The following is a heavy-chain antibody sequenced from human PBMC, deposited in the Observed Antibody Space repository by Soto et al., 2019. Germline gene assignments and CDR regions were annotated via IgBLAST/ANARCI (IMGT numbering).Heavy chain of an antibody. CDR3: ARSRHGSGTYTHFYYGLDV. CDR2: ISFDGSTE. D-gene: IGHD3-10*01. CDR1: GFTFISYA. J-gene: IGHJ6*02. V-gene: IGHV3-30-3*01. Sequence: QVQLVESGGGVVQPGRSLRLSCAASGFTFISYAMHWVRQAPGKGLEWVAVISFDGSTEYYADSVKGRFTISRDNSKNTVYLQINSLRSENTAVYYWARSRHGSGTYTHFYYGLDVWGQGTTVTVSS.